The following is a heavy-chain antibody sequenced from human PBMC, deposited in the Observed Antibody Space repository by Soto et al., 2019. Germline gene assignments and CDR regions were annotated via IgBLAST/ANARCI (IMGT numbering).Heavy chain of an antibody. J-gene: IGHJ4*02. Sequence: GGSLRLSCAASGFIFSDYSMNWVRQAPGKGLEWVSSISSSSTTIYYADSVKGRLIVSRDNAQSSLFLQMNSLRAEDTAVYYCARVWERGWDPNRAFDYRGQRTLVTVSS. CDR2: ISSSSTTI. CDR3: ARVWERGWDPNRAFDY. CDR1: GFIFSDYS. V-gene: IGHV3-48*01. D-gene: IGHD7-27*01.